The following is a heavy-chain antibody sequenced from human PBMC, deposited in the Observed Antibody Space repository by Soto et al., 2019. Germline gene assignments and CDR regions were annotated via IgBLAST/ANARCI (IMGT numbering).Heavy chain of an antibody. CDR3: DPGMDV. Sequence: PGGSLRLSCAASGFTFSSYGMHWVRQAPGKGLEWVAVISYDGSNKYYADSVKGRFTISRDNSKNTLYLQMNSLRAEDTAVYYCDPGMDVWGQGTTVTVSS. CDR1: GFTFSSYG. CDR2: ISYDGSNK. V-gene: IGHV3-30*03. J-gene: IGHJ6*02.